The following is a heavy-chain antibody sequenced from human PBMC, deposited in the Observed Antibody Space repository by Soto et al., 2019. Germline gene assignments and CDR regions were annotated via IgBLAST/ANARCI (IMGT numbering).Heavy chain of an antibody. CDR3: ARDEYGYGGNPEYFQH. CDR1: GFTVSSNY. J-gene: IGHJ1*01. Sequence: GGSLRLSCAASGFTVSSNYMSWVRQAPGKGLEWVSVIYSGGSTYYADSVKGRFTISRDNSKNTLYLQMNSLRAEDTAVYCCARDEYGYGGNPEYFQHWGQGTLVTVSS. CDR2: IYSGGST. D-gene: IGHD4-17*01. V-gene: IGHV3-53*01.